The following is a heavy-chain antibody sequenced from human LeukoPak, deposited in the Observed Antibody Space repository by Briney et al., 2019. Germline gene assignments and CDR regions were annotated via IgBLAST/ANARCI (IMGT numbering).Heavy chain of an antibody. V-gene: IGHV3-30*18. D-gene: IGHD2-15*01. Sequence: GGSLRLSYAPAGFTFRSYCMHWVRQAPGKWLEWVAVISYDGSNKYYADSGKGRFTISRDNSKNTLYLQMNSLRAEDTAVYYCAKDGRVVVVAATWNYGMDVWGQGTTVTVSS. CDR3: AKDGRVVVVAATWNYGMDV. CDR1: GFTFRSYC. J-gene: IGHJ6*02. CDR2: ISYDGSNK.